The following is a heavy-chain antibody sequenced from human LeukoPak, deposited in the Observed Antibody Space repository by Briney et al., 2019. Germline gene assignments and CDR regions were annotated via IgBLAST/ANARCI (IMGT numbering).Heavy chain of an antibody. Sequence: PGGSLRLSCAASGFTFSSHWMHWVRHAPGKGLVWVSRINTDGSITNYADSVKGRFTISRDNAKNTLYLQMNSLRAEDTAVYYCAKARAYYYDSSGYPFDYWGQGTLVTVSS. CDR2: INTDGSIT. D-gene: IGHD3-22*01. CDR1: GFTFSSHW. J-gene: IGHJ4*02. V-gene: IGHV3-74*01. CDR3: AKARAYYYDSSGYPFDY.